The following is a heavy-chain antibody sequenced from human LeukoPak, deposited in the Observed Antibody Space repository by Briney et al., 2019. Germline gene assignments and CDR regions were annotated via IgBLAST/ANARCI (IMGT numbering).Heavy chain of an antibody. CDR2: INCNVGST. Sequence: PGGSLRLSCAASGFTFDDYGMSWVRQAPGKGLEWVSGINCNVGSTGYADSVKGRFTISRDNAKNSLYLQMNSLRAEDTAVYYCARVETNYDILTGYYGYYYYMDVWGKGTTVTVSS. V-gene: IGHV3-20*04. CDR1: GFTFDDYG. CDR3: ARVETNYDILTGYYGYYYYMDV. J-gene: IGHJ6*03. D-gene: IGHD3-9*01.